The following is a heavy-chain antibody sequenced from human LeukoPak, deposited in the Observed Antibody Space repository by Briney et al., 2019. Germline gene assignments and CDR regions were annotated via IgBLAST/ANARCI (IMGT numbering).Heavy chain of an antibody. CDR1: GGSISSGDYY. CDR2: IYYSGST. V-gene: IGHV4-30-4*01. CDR3: ARGDYYCGGDCYGY. J-gene: IGHJ4*02. Sequence: SQTLSLTCTVSGGSISSGDYYWSWIRQPPGKGLEWIGYIYYSGSTYYNPSLKSRVTISVDTSKSQFSLKLSSVTAANTAVYYCARGDYYCGGDCYGYWGQGTLVTVSS. D-gene: IGHD2-21*01.